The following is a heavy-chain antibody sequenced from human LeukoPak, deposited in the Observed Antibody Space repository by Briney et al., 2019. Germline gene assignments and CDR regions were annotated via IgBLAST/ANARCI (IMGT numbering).Heavy chain of an antibody. Sequence: GGSLRLSCAASGCTFTMFAMTWVRQAPGKGLEWVSGISGSGGSTDYADSVKGRFTISRDNSKNTMYLQMNSLRAEDTAVYFCAKVPRTGAVTFFDHWGQGTLVTVTS. CDR3: AKVPRTGAVTFFDH. V-gene: IGHV3-23*01. D-gene: IGHD4-17*01. J-gene: IGHJ4*02. CDR1: GCTFTMFA. CDR2: ISGSGGST.